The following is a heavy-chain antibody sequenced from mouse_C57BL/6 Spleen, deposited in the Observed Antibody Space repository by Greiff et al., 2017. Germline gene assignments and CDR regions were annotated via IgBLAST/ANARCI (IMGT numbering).Heavy chain of an antibody. CDR1: GFTFTDYY. J-gene: IGHJ2*01. Sequence: EVQLQESEGGLVQPGTSMKLSCTASGFTFTDYYMAWVRQVPEKGLEWVANINYDGSSTYYLDALKSRFIISRDNAKNILYLQMSSLKSEDTAAYYCARDHYYGSCFEYWGQGTTVTVSS. V-gene: IGHV5-16*01. D-gene: IGHD1-1*01. CDR2: INYDGSST. CDR3: ARDHYYGSCFEY.